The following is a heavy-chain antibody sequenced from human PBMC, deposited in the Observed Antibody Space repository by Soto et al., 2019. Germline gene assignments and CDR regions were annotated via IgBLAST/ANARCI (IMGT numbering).Heavy chain of an antibody. D-gene: IGHD2-8*01. CDR2: INHSGST. Sequence: QVQLQQWGAGLLKPSETLSLTCAVYGGSFSGYYWSWIRQPPGKGLEWIGEINHSGSTNYNPSLKSRVTISVDTSKNQFALKLSSVTAADTAVYYGARGGDCTNGVCFLDYWGQGTLVTVSS. CDR3: ARGGDCTNGVCFLDY. V-gene: IGHV4-34*01. J-gene: IGHJ4*02. CDR1: GGSFSGYY.